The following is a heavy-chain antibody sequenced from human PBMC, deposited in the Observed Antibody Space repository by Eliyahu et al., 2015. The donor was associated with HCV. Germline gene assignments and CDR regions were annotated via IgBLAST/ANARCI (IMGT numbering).Heavy chain of an antibody. D-gene: IGHD4-23*01. CDR3: ARLSYGGKGFDY. J-gene: IGHJ4*02. CDR1: GFSLSTSGMR. Sequence: QVTLKESGPALVKPTQTLTLTCTFSGFSLSTSGMRVSWIRQPPGKALEWLARIDWDDDKFYSTALKTRLTISKDTSKNQVVLTMTNMDPVDTATYYCARLSYGGKGFDYWGQGTLVTVSS. V-gene: IGHV2-70*04. CDR2: IDWDDDK.